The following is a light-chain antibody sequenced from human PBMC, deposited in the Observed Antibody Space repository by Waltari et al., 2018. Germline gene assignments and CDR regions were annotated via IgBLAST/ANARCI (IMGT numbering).Light chain of an antibody. V-gene: IGLV2-14*01. Sequence: QSALTQPASVSGSPGQSITISCTGTSTDVGGYNYVSWYQQHPGKAPKLMIYEVSNRPSGVSNRFSGSKSGNTASRTISGLQAEDEADYYCSSYTIITTLVFGGGTKLTVL. J-gene: IGLJ3*02. CDR2: EVS. CDR3: SSYTIITTLV. CDR1: STDVGGYNY.